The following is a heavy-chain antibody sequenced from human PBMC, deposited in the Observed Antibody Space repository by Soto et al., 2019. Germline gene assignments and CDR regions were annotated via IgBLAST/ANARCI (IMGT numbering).Heavy chain of an antibody. CDR3: IKDKGATIKKVTLDV. V-gene: IGHV3-64D*08. CDR2: ISSNGGST. J-gene: IGHJ6*02. D-gene: IGHD2-21*02. Sequence: GWSLRLSCSASGFTFSGYAMNWVRQAPGKGLEYVSAISSNGGSTYYTDSVKGRFTISRDNSKNTLYLQMSSLRAEDTAVYYCIKDKGATIKKVTLDVWGQGTTVTVSS. CDR1: GFTFSGYA.